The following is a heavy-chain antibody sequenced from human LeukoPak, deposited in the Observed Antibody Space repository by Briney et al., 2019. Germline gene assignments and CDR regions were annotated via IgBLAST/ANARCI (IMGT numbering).Heavy chain of an antibody. V-gene: IGHV3-15*01. CDR3: TTDPLITMIVTRPGARKSY. J-gene: IGHJ4*02. CDR1: VFTFCNAL. Sequence: GGSLRLSRVASVFTFCNALISWVRPAPGRGVECVGRIKSKTDGGKTDYATPVKGRFTISSEDSKNTLYLQMTSLKTEDTAVYYCTTDPLITMIVTRPGARKSYWGQGTLVTVSS. CDR2: IKSKTDGGKT. D-gene: IGHD3-22*01.